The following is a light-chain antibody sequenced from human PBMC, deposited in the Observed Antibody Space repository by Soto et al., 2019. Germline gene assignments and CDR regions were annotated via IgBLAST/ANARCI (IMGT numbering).Light chain of an antibody. J-gene: IGKJ5*01. V-gene: IGKV3-20*01. CDR1: QSVSNNY. Sequence: EIVLTQSPGTLSLSRGERDTLSCRASQSVSNNYLAWYQQKPGQAPRLLIYGASNRATGIPDRFSGSGSGTDFTLTISRLEPEDFAVYYCQQYNNWPPTFGQGTRLEIK. CDR3: QQYNNWPPT. CDR2: GAS.